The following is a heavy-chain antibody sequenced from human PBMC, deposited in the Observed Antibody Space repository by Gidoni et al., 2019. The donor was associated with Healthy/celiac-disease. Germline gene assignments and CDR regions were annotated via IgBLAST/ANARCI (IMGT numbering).Heavy chain of an antibody. Sequence: EVQLVQSGAEVKKPGESLRISCKGSGYSFTSYWISWVRQMPGKGLGWMGRIDPSDSYTNYSPSFQGHVTISADKSISTAYLQWSSLKASDTAMYYCARHNLGIAARPGGMDVWGQGTTVTVSS. D-gene: IGHD6-6*01. CDR1: GYSFTSYW. V-gene: IGHV5-10-1*03. CDR3: ARHNLGIAARPGGMDV. CDR2: IDPSDSYT. J-gene: IGHJ6*02.